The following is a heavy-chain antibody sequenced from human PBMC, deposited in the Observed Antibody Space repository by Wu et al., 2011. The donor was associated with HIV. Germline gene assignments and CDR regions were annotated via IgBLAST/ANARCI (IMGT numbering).Heavy chain of an antibody. CDR3: AREVGRGVSDLSGMDV. CDR2: ISTYNGKT. Sequence: QVQLVQSGAEVKKPGASVKVSCKASGYTFTSYGISWVRQAPGQGLEWIAWISTYNGKTNYAQKFQGRVTIGTDSTSTNFYMEMTGLRPEDTATYYCAREVGRGVSDLSGMDVWGQGTTITVSS. V-gene: IGHV1-18*01. D-gene: IGHD2-21*02. CDR1: GYTFTSYG. J-gene: IGHJ6*02.